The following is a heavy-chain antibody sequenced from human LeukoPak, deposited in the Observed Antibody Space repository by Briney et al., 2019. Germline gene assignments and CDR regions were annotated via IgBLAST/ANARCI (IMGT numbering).Heavy chain of an antibody. Sequence: GAPVKVSCKASGYTFTSYGISWVRQAPGQGLEWMGWISAYNGNTNYAQKLQGRVTMTTDTSTSTAYMELRSLRSEDTAVYYCAKERPGILFDPWGQGTLVTVSS. D-gene: IGHD6-13*01. CDR2: ISAYNGNT. CDR1: GYTFTSYG. J-gene: IGHJ5*02. CDR3: AKERPGILFDP. V-gene: IGHV1-18*01.